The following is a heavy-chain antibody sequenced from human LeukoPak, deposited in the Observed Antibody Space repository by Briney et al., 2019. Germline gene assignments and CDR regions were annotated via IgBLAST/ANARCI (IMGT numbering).Heavy chain of an antibody. D-gene: IGHD6-6*01. J-gene: IGHJ4*02. Sequence: SETLSLTCAVYGGSFSGYYWSWIRQPPGKGLEWIGYIYYSGSTNYNPSLKSRVTISVDTSKNQFSLKLSSVTAADTAVYYCARGSARSSYFDYWGQGTLVTVSS. CDR3: ARGSARSSYFDY. CDR1: GGSFSGYY. CDR2: IYYSGST. V-gene: IGHV4-59*01.